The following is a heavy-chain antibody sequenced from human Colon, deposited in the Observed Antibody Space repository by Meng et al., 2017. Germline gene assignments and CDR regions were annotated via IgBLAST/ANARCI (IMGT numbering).Heavy chain of an antibody. D-gene: IGHD5-18*01. J-gene: IGHJ4*02. CDR3: ARVGSYGIY. Sequence: GSLRPSCAASGFTFSSYWMHWVRQAPGKGLVWVSRINSDGGILTYADPVKGRFTISRDNAKNTLYLQMNSLRAEDTAVYYCARVGSYGIYWGQGTLVTVSS. CDR2: INSDGGIL. V-gene: IGHV3-74*01. CDR1: GFTFSSYW.